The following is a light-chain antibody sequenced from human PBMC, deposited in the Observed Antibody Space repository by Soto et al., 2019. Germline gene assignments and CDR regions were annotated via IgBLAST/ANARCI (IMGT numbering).Light chain of an antibody. CDR2: EVS. CDR3: SSYTSSNTGV. J-gene: IGLJ3*02. V-gene: IGLV2-14*01. Sequence: QSALTQPASVSGSPGQSITISCTGTSSDVVGYNYVSWYQQHPGKAPKLMIYEVSNRPSGVSNRFSGSKSGNTASLTISGLQAEDEADYYCSSYTSSNTGVFGGGTKVTVL. CDR1: SSDVVGYNY.